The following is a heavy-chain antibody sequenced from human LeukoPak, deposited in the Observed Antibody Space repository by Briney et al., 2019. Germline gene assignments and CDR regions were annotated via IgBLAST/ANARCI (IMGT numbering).Heavy chain of an antibody. V-gene: IGHV3-66*02. D-gene: IGHD6-19*01. J-gene: IGHJ6*02. CDR1: GFTVSSNY. CDR3: AGQWLVLDYYYGMDV. CDR2: IYSGGST. Sequence: GGSLRLSCAASGFTVSSNYMSWVRQAPGKGLEWVSVIYSGGSTYYADSVKGRYTISRDNSKNTLYLQMNSLRAEDTAVYYCAGQWLVLDYYYGMDVWGQGTTVTVSS.